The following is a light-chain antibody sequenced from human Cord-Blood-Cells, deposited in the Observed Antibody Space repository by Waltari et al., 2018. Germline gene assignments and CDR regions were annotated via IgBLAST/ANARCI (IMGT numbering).Light chain of an antibody. Sequence: SVGDRVTITCRASQSISSYLNWYQQKPGKAPKLLIYAASSLQSGVPSRFSGSGSGTDFTLTISSLQPEDFATYYCQQSYSTPYTFGQGTKLEIK. CDR2: AAS. V-gene: IGKV1-39*01. CDR1: QSISSY. CDR3: QQSYSTPYT. J-gene: IGKJ2*01.